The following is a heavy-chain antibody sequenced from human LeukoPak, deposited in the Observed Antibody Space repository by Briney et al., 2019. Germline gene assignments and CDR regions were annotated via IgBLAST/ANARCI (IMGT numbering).Heavy chain of an antibody. CDR1: GYTFTGYY. CDR2: INPNSGGT. Sequence: ASVKTSCKASGYTFTGYYMHWVRQAPAQGLEWMGRINPNSGGTNYAQKFQGRVTMTRDTSISTAYMELSRLRSDDTAVYYCARGLGRITMIVVVPRFDPWGQGTLVTVSS. D-gene: IGHD3-22*01. J-gene: IGHJ5*02. V-gene: IGHV1-2*06. CDR3: ARGLGRITMIVVVPRFDP.